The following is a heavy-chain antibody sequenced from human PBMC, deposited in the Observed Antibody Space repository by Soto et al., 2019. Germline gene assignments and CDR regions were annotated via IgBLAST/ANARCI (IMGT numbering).Heavy chain of an antibody. CDR2: ISAYDGKT. CDR1: GYTFHTYG. J-gene: IGHJ5*01. Sequence: ASVKVSCKTSGYTFHTYGINWVRQAPGQGLELMGWISAYDGKTTYAEKFQGRVTLTTDTSTSTAYMELRSLRSDDTAIYYCARDPHEFWTSYWFDSWGQGTLVTVSS. D-gene: IGHD3-3*01. V-gene: IGHV1-18*01. CDR3: ARDPHEFWTSYWFDS.